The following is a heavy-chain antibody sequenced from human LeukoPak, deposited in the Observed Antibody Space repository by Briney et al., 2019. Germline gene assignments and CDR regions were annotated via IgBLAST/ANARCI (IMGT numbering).Heavy chain of an antibody. CDR3: ARYSLIEGTSDAFDI. CDR2: IYYRGSA. CDR1: GSSISSYY. J-gene: IGHJ3*02. D-gene: IGHD1-26*01. V-gene: IGHV4-59*01. Sequence: NPSETLSLTCTVSGSSISSYYWSWLRQPPGKGLEWIGYIYYRGSANYTPSLKSRLTISVDMSKNPFSLKLTTVTAADTAVYYCARYSLIEGTSDAFDIWGQGTAVTVSS.